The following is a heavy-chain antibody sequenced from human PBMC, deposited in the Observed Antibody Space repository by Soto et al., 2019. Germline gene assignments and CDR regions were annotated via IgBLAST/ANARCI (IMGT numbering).Heavy chain of an antibody. J-gene: IGHJ4*02. CDR1: GGTFSTYD. Sequence: QVQLVQSGAELRRPGSSVKVSCTASGGTFSTYDISWVRQAPGQGLEWMGGIIPAFDATKFAQKFQGRLTITADKSTGTVYMELSSFSSEDTAVYYCARDRSSSWYNGTFYFDSWGQGTLVTVSS. D-gene: IGHD2-2*01. V-gene: IGHV1-69*06. CDR2: IIPAFDAT. CDR3: ARDRSSSWYNGTFYFDS.